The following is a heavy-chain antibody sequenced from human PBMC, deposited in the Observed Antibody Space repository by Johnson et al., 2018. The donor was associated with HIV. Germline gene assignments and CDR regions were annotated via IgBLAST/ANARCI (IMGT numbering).Heavy chain of an antibody. CDR1: GFTFDDYA. CDR2: ISWISGTI. CDR3: VRAQFLEWLFFDAFDI. Sequence: VQLVESGGGLEQPGRSLRLSCEASGFTFDDYAMHWVRQAPGKGLEWVSGISWISGTIGYADSVKGRFTISRDNAKKSLYLQMNSLRAEDTALYYCVRAQFLEWLFFDAFDIWGQGTMVTVSS. D-gene: IGHD3-3*01. V-gene: IGHV3-9*01. J-gene: IGHJ3*02.